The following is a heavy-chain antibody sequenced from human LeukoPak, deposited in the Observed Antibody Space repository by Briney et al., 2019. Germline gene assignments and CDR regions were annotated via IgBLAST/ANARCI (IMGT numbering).Heavy chain of an antibody. J-gene: IGHJ5*02. CDR3: ARGGARRIVVVPAAHYNWFDP. V-gene: IGHV4-59*01. CDR2: IYYSGST. D-gene: IGHD2-2*01. CDR1: GGSISSYY. Sequence: SETLSLTCTVSGGSISSYYWSWIRQPPGKGLEWSGYIYYSGSTNYNPSLKSRVTISVDTSKNQFSLKLSSVTAADTAVYYCARGGARRIVVVPAAHYNWFDPWGQGTLVTVSS.